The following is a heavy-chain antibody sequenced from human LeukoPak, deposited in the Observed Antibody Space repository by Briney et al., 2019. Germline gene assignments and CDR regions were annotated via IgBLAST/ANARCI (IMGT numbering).Heavy chain of an antibody. CDR3: AISARVAPDILTPRPRDY. J-gene: IGHJ4*02. Sequence: GGSLRLSCAASGFTFSSYRMNWVRQAPGKGLEWVSSISSSSSYIYYADSVKGRFTISRDNAKNSLYLQMNSLRAEDTAVYYCAISARVAPDILTPRPRDYWGQGTLVTVSS. CDR2: ISSSSSYI. D-gene: IGHD3-9*01. V-gene: IGHV3-21*01. CDR1: GFTFSSYR.